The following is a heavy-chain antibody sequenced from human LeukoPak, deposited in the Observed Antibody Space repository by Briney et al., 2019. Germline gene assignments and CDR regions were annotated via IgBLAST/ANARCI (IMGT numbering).Heavy chain of an antibody. CDR1: GGSISSYY. CDR2: IYYSGST. CDR3: ARSGGFLGYRDV. Sequence: PSETLSLTCTVSGGSISSYYWSWIRQPPGKGLEWIGYIYYSGSTNYNPSLKSRVTISVDTSKNQFSLKLSSVTAADTAVYYCARSGGFLGYRDVWGKGTTVTVSS. V-gene: IGHV4-59*01. J-gene: IGHJ6*03. D-gene: IGHD3-16*01.